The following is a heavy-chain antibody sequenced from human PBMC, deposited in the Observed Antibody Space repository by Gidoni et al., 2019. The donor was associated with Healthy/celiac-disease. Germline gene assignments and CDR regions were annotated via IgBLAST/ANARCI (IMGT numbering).Heavy chain of an antibody. CDR3: ASCLFGELWRGVDY. CDR2: ISSSSSTI. CDR1: GFTFSSYS. D-gene: IGHD3-10*01. Sequence: EVQLVESGGGLVQPGGSLRLSCAASGFTFSSYSMNWVRQAPGKGLEWVSYISSSSSTIYYADSVKSRFTISRDNAKNSLYLQMNSLRDEDTAVYYCASCLFGELWRGVDYWGQGTLVTVSS. V-gene: IGHV3-48*02. J-gene: IGHJ4*02.